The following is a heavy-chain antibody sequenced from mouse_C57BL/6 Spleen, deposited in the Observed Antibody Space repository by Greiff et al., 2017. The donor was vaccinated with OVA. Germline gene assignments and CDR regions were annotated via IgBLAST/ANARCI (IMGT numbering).Heavy chain of an antibody. D-gene: IGHD2-1*01. V-gene: IGHV5-17*01. Sequence: DVMLVESGGGLVKPGGSLKLSCAASGFTFSDYGMHWVRQAPEKGLEWVAYISSGSSTIYYADTVKGRFTISRDNAKNTLFLQMTSLRSEDTAMYYCARPLYYGNYFDYWGQGTTLTVSS. J-gene: IGHJ2*01. CDR2: ISSGSSTI. CDR3: ARPLYYGNYFDY. CDR1: GFTFSDYG.